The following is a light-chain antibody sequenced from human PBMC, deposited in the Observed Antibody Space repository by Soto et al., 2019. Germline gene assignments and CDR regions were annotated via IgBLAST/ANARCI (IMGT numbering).Light chain of an antibody. CDR2: EVS. Sequence: QSALTQPPSASRTPGQSVTMSCTGTSSDVGAYNYLSWYQQHPGKAPKLMIYEVSKRPSGVPDRFSGSKSGNTASLTVSGLQAEDEADYYCSSYAGSNNYVFGTGTKLTVL. J-gene: IGLJ1*01. CDR3: SSYAGSNNYV. V-gene: IGLV2-8*02. CDR1: SSDVGAYNY.